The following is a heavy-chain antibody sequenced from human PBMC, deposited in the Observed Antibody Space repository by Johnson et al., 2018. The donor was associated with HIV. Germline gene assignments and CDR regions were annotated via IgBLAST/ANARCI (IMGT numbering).Heavy chain of an antibody. CDR1: GFTVSSNE. V-gene: IGHV3-38-3*01. Sequence: MLLVESRGVLVQPGGSLRLSCAASGFTVSSNEMSWVRQAPGKGLEWVSSISGGSTYYADSRKGRFTISRDNSKNSLYLQMNSLRAEDTALYYCASQRWKQGDAFDIWGQGTMVTVSS. D-gene: IGHD4-23*01. CDR3: ASQRWKQGDAFDI. J-gene: IGHJ3*02. CDR2: ISGGST.